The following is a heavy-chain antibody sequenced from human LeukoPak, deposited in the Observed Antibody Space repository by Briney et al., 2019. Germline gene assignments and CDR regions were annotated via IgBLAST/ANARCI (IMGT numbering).Heavy chain of an antibody. J-gene: IGHJ6*02. V-gene: IGHV3-23*01. CDR3: AKGVGTGMAYHNGMDV. Sequence: GGSLKLSCVASGFSFSNYAMTWVRQAPRKGLEWVSTITDSGARTYYADSVKGRFTISRANSQNTLDLQMNSLRVEDTAIYYCAKGVGTGMAYHNGMDVWGQGNRVTVSS. D-gene: IGHD5-18*01. CDR2: ITDSGART. CDR1: GFSFSNYA.